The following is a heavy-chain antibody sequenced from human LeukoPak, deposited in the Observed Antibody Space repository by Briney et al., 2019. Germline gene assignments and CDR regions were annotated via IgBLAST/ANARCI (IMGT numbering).Heavy chain of an antibody. Sequence: SVKVSCKASGGTFSSYAISWLRQAPGQGLEWMGRIIPILGIANYAQKFQGRVTITADKSTSTAYMELSSLRSEDTAVYYCARTIYGSGSYLHYYYYYGMDVWGQGTTVTVSS. CDR2: IIPILGIA. J-gene: IGHJ6*02. V-gene: IGHV1-69*04. CDR1: GGTFSSYA. CDR3: ARTIYGSGSYLHYYYYYGMDV. D-gene: IGHD3-10*01.